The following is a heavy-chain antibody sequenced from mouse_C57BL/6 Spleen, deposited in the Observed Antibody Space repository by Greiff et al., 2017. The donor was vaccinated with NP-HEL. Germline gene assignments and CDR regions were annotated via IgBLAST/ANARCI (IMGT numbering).Heavy chain of an antibody. CDR2: INPNNGGT. Sequence: EVQLQQSGPELVKPGASVKISCKASGYTFTDYYMNWVKQSHGKSLEWIGDINPNNGGTSYNQKFKGKATLTVDKSSSTAYMELRSLTSEDSAVYYCARYGRDGNYVDYYAMDYWGQGTSVTVSS. J-gene: IGHJ4*01. CDR1: GYTFTDYY. CDR3: ARYGRDGNYVDYYAMDY. D-gene: IGHD2-1*01. V-gene: IGHV1-26*01.